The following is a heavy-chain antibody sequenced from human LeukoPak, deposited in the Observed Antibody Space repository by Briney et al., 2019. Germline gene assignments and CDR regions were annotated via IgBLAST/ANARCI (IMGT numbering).Heavy chain of an antibody. CDR2: ISSSGSYK. CDR3: ASQGYSSLSSMVV. Sequence: GGSLRLSCAASGFAFSSYDMNWVRQAPGKGLEWVSAISSSGSYKDYADSVKGRFTISRDNAKNSLYLQMNSLRAEDTAISYCASQGYSSLSSMVVWGQGTLVTVSS. J-gene: IGHJ4*02. CDR1: GFAFSSYD. D-gene: IGHD6-13*01. V-gene: IGHV3-21*01.